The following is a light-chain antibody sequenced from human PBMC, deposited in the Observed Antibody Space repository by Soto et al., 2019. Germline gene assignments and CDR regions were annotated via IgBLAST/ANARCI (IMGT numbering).Light chain of an antibody. CDR3: AAWDGSLNVVL. J-gene: IGLJ2*01. CDR1: SSNIGTNT. CDR2: NTN. Sequence: QSVLTQPPSASGTPGQRVAISCSGSSSNIGTNTVNWYQQLPGSAPQLLIYNTNQPPSGVPGRFSGSKSGASASLAISGLQSEDEADYYCAAWDGSLNVVLFGGGTKLTVL. V-gene: IGLV1-44*01.